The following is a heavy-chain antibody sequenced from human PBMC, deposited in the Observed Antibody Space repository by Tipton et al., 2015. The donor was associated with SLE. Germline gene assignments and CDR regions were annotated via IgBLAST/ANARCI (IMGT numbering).Heavy chain of an antibody. V-gene: IGHV4-59*01. D-gene: IGHD6-19*01. CDR2: SYYSGST. CDR3: ARTPGSGWQYYFDY. J-gene: IGHJ4*02. Sequence: TLSLTCTVSGGSISGYYWTWIRQPPGKGLEWIGYSYYSGSTNYNPSLKSRVNISVDKSKNQFSLKLRSVTAADTAVYFCARTPGSGWQYYFDYWGQGTLVTVSS. CDR1: GGSISGYY.